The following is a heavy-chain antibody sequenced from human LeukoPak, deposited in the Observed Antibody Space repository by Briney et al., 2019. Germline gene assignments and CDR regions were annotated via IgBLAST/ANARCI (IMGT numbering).Heavy chain of an antibody. CDR3: AREKESPYYDILTGYYIFDY. J-gene: IGHJ4*02. V-gene: IGHV4-4*07. CDR1: GGSISSYY. D-gene: IGHD3-9*01. CDR2: IYTSGST. Sequence: SETLSLTCTVSGGSISSYYWSWIRQPAGKGLEWIGRIYTSGSTNYNPSLKSRVTMSVDTSKNQFSLKLSSVTAADTAVYYCAREKESPYYDILTGYYIFDYWGQGTLVTVSS.